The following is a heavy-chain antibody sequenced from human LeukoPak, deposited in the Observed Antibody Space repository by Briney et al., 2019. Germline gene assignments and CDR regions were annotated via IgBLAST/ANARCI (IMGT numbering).Heavy chain of an antibody. Sequence: PGGSLRLSCAASGFTFSSYAMHWVRQAPGKGPEWMAVISYDGSNKLYADSVKGRFTISRDNSKNTLYLQMNSLRPEDTAVYYCAALDYGDYVWFDPWGQGTLVTVSS. CDR1: GFTFSSYA. CDR2: ISYDGSNK. V-gene: IGHV3-30*03. D-gene: IGHD4-17*01. J-gene: IGHJ5*02. CDR3: AALDYGDYVWFDP.